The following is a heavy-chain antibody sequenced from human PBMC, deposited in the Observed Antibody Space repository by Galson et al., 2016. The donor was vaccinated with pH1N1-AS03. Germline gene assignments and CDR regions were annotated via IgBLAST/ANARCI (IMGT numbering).Heavy chain of an antibody. J-gene: IGHJ4*02. Sequence: LSLTCSVSGDSITDFYWSWIRQPAGKGLEWIGRVFPNGNTNYNPSLKSRVTMSIDTSKNQFSLTLNSVTAADSAVYFCTRAWGGDNNYWGRGTLVTVSS. CDR1: GDSITDFY. V-gene: IGHV4-4*07. CDR2: VFPNGNT. CDR3: TRAWGGDNNY. D-gene: IGHD2-21*01.